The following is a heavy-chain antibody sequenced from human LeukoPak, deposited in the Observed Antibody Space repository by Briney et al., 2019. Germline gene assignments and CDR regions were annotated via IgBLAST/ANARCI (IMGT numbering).Heavy chain of an antibody. J-gene: IGHJ6*03. V-gene: IGHV1-2*02. Sequence: ASVKVSCKASGYTFTNYYIHWVRQAPGQGLEWMGWINPNSGGTNYAQKFQGRVTMTRDTSISTAYMELSRLRSDDTAVYYCARSGGIYYYMDVWGKGTTVTVSS. D-gene: IGHD5-12*01. CDR3: ARSGGIYYYMDV. CDR1: GYTFTNYY. CDR2: INPNSGGT.